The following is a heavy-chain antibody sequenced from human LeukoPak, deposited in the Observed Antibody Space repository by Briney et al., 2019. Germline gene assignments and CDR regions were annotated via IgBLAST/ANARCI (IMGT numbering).Heavy chain of an antibody. V-gene: IGHV3-53*01. Sequence: GGSLRLSCTVSGFTVSSNSMSWVRQAPGKGLEWVSFIYTTGSTHNSDSVKGRFTISRDSSKNTLYLQMNSLRAEDTAVYYCARRAGDYSHPYDYWGQGTLVTVSS. CDR3: ARRAGDYSHPYDY. D-gene: IGHD3-22*01. CDR1: GFTVSSNS. J-gene: IGHJ4*02. CDR2: IYTTGST.